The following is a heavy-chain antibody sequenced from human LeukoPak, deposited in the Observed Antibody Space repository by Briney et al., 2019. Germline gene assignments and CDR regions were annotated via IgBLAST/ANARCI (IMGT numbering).Heavy chain of an antibody. Sequence: PGGSLRLSCTASGFTFGDYAMSWFRQAPGKGLEWVGFIRSKAYGGTTEYAASVKGRFTISRDDSKSIAYLQMNSLKTEDTAVYYCTRGRPIVVVVAASGYWGQGTLVTASS. CDR1: GFTFGDYA. J-gene: IGHJ4*02. CDR2: IRSKAYGGTT. CDR3: TRGRPIVVVVAASGY. D-gene: IGHD2-15*01. V-gene: IGHV3-49*03.